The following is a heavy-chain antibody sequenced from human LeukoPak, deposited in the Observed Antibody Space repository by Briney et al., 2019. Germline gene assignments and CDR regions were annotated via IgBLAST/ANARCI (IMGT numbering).Heavy chain of an antibody. CDR1: GFTFSDYY. CDR2: ISSSSSYT. Sequence: GGSLRLSCAASGFTFSDYYMSWIRQAPGKGLEWVSYISSSSSYTNYADSVKGRFTIPRDNAKNSLYLQMNSLRAEDTAVYYCAREPIQLWLRGAFDIWGQGTMVTVSS. J-gene: IGHJ3*02. V-gene: IGHV3-11*05. CDR3: AREPIQLWLRGAFDI. D-gene: IGHD5-18*01.